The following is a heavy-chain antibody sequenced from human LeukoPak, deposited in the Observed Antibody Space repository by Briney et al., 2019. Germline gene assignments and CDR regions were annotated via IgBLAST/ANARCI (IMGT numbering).Heavy chain of an antibody. J-gene: IGHJ4*02. CDR1: GGSFSGYY. D-gene: IGHD3-22*01. Sequence: SETLSLTCAVYGGSFSGYYWSWIRQPPGKGLEWIGEINHSGSTNYNPSLKSRVTISVDTSKNQFSLKLSSVTAADTAVYYCASQSSGYSRWGQGTLVTVSS. V-gene: IGHV4-34*01. CDR3: ASQSSGYSR. CDR2: INHSGST.